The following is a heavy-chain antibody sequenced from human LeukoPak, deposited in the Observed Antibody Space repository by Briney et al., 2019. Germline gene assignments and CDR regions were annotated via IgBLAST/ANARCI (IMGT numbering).Heavy chain of an antibody. CDR3: ARDCWCSSTSCYGVGSGGSCYSGPFDI. J-gene: IGHJ3*02. Sequence: PSETLSLTCAVSGYSISSGYYWGWIRQPPGKGLEWIGSIYHSGSTYYNPSLKSRVTISVDTSKNQFSLKLSSVTAAETAVYYCARDCWCSSTSCYGVGSGGSCYSGPFDIWGQGTMVTVSS. D-gene: IGHD2-15*01. CDR1: GYSISSGYY. CDR2: IYHSGST. V-gene: IGHV4-38-2*02.